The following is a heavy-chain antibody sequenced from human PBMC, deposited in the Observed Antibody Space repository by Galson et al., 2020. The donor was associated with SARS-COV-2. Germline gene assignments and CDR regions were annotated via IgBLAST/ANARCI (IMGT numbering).Heavy chain of an antibody. Sequence: KMSGPTLVKPTQTLTLTCTFSGFSLTTTGVGVGWIRQSPGKALEWLALIYYDDDKRYSPSLESRLTINKDTSKNQVVLTITNMDPADTATYYRAHKPRGTTCYSSWGQGTLVTVSS. D-gene: IGHD2-21*02. CDR3: AHKPRGTTCYSS. CDR1: GFSLTTTGVG. J-gene: IGHJ5*02. CDR2: IYYDDDK. V-gene: IGHV2-5*02.